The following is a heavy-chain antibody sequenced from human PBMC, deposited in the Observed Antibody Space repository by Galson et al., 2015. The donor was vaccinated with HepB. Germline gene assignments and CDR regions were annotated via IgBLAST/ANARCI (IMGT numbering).Heavy chain of an antibody. CDR2: MNPNSGNT. CDR1: GYTFTSYD. Sequence: SVKVSCKASGYTFTSYDINWVRQATGQGLEWIGWMNPNSGNTGYAQKFQGRVTMTRNTSISTAYMELSSLRSEDTAVYYCARGRPQWLVPEGLGYWGQGTLVTVSS. CDR3: ARGRPQWLVPEGLGY. D-gene: IGHD6-19*01. J-gene: IGHJ4*02. V-gene: IGHV1-8*01.